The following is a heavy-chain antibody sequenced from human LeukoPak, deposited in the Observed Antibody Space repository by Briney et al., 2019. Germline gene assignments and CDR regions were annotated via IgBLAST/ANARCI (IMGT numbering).Heavy chain of an antibody. V-gene: IGHV3-48*03. Sequence: PGGSLRLSCAASGFTFSGYAMNWVRQAPGKGLEWLSHISSTGGTIYYADSVKGRLTVSRDNPKNSLYLQMNSLRAEDTAVYYCAKSDPYGDSLIEIWGQGALVTVSS. CDR2: ISSTGGTI. D-gene: IGHD4-17*01. J-gene: IGHJ4*02. CDR1: GFTFSGYA. CDR3: AKSDPYGDSLIEI.